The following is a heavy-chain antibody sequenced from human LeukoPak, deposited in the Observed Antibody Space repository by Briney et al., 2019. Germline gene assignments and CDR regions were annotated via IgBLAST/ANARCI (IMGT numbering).Heavy chain of an antibody. D-gene: IGHD3-10*01. Sequence: SVKVSCKASGGSFSIYAISWVRQAPGQGLEWVGGIIPIFGTTSYAQTFKGRVTITTEESTSTAYMKLSSLRSEDTAVYYCARALIPITMVRGVIPYYYNYLDVWGKGTTVTVSS. CDR1: GGSFSIYA. CDR3: ARALIPITMVRGVIPYYYNYLDV. CDR2: IIPIFGTT. V-gene: IGHV1-69*05. J-gene: IGHJ6*03.